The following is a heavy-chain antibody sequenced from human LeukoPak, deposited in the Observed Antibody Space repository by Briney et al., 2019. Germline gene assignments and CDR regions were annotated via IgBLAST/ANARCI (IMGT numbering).Heavy chain of an antibody. V-gene: IGHV3-30*02. Sequence: GGSLRLSCAASGFTFSSYGMHWVRQAPGKELEWVAFIRYDGSNKYYADSVKGRFTISRDNSKNTLYLQMNSLRAEDTAVYYCAKDRRIVGATDFDYWGQGTLVTVSS. CDR2: IRYDGSNK. J-gene: IGHJ4*02. CDR3: AKDRRIVGATDFDY. CDR1: GFTFSSYG. D-gene: IGHD1-26*01.